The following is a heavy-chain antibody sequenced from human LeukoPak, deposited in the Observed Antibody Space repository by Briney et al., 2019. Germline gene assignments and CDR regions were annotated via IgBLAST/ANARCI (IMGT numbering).Heavy chain of an antibody. CDR2: IKQDGSEK. V-gene: IGHV3-7*01. D-gene: IGHD6-19*01. Sequence: HPGGSLRFSCAASGFSFSSYWLTWVRQAPGMGLEWVANIKQDGSEKYYVDSVKGRFTISRDIAKNSLYLQMNSLRAEDTAVYYCARDRPQQWLVRGQRGYYYYMDVWGKGTTVTISS. CDR3: ARDRPQQWLVRGQRGYYYYMDV. CDR1: GFSFSSYW. J-gene: IGHJ6*03.